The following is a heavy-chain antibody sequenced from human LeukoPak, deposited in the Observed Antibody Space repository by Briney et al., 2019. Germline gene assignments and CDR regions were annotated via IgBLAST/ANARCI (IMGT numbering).Heavy chain of an antibody. V-gene: IGHV3-30*02. Sequence: GGSLRLSCAASGFTFSSYGMHWVRQAPGKGLEWVAFIRYDGSDKYYADSVKGRFTISRDNSKNTLYLLMNSLRAEDTAVYYCAKSPTTAIFWFDPWGQGTLVTVSS. J-gene: IGHJ5*02. CDR2: IRYDGSDK. CDR1: GFTFSSYG. CDR3: AKSPTTAIFWFDP. D-gene: IGHD3-3*01.